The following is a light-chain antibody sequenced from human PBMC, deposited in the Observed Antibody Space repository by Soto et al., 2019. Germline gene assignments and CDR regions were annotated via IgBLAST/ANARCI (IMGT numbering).Light chain of an antibody. Sequence: DIQMTQSPPSLTASVGDRVTITCRASQSVSTYLNWYQQKPGKAPTLLISLISRRQSGVPSRFSGAGSGTDFTLTISRLEPEDFAVYYCQQRSNWPITFGQGTRLEI. CDR3: QQRSNWPIT. V-gene: IGKV1-39*01. CDR2: LIS. J-gene: IGKJ5*01. CDR1: QSVSTY.